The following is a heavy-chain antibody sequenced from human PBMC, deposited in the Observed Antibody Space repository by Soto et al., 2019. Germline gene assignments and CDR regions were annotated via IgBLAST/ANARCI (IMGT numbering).Heavy chain of an antibody. Sequence: QVQLVQSGAEVKKPGASVKVSCKASGYTFTTYYMHWVRQAPGQGLEWMGIISPDGGRTSYAQKFQGRVTMTRDTSTSTVYMELSSLRSEDTAVYYCARHHVRGRTIAGAAEFWGQGTLVTVSS. CDR3: ARHHVRGRTIAGAAEF. CDR1: GYTFTTYY. J-gene: IGHJ4*02. CDR2: ISPDGGRT. D-gene: IGHD1-26*01. V-gene: IGHV1-46*01.